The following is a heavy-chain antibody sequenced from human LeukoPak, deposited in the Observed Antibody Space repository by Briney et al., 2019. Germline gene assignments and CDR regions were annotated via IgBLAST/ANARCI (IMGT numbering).Heavy chain of an antibody. D-gene: IGHD6-19*01. CDR2: IYSGGST. Sequence: GGSLRLSCAASGFAVSSNYMGWVRQAPGQGLEWVSVIYSGGSTYYADSVKGRFSISRDNSKNTLYLQMNCLRAEDTAVYYCARGRQYSTGWYYFDYWGQGTLVTVSS. CDR3: ARGRQYSTGWYYFDY. CDR1: GFAVSSNY. V-gene: IGHV3-53*01. J-gene: IGHJ4*02.